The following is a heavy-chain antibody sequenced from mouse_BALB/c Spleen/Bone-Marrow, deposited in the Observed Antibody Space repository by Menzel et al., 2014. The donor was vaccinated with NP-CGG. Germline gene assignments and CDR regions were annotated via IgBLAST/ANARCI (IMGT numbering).Heavy chain of an antibody. D-gene: IGHD1-1*01. V-gene: IGHV5-9-2*01. J-gene: IGHJ2*01. CDR1: GLTFSSYG. CDR2: ISGGGSYT. Sequence: EVKLVESGGGLVKPGGSLKLSCAASGLTFSSYGMSWVRRTPEKRLEWVATISGGGSYTYYPDSVKGRFTISRDNAKNNLYLQMSSLRSEDTALYYCARQYGSSYFDYWGQGTTLTVSS. CDR3: ARQYGSSYFDY.